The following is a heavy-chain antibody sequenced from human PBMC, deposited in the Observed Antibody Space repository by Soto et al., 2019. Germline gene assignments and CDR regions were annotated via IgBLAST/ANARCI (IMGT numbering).Heavy chain of an antibody. J-gene: IGHJ2*01. V-gene: IGHV3-30*18. D-gene: IGHD4-17*01. CDR2: ISYDGSNK. CDR1: GFTFSSYG. CDR3: PKDASYGDYQKWYFDL. Sequence: QVQLVESGGGVVQPGRSLRLSCAASGFTFSSYGMHWVRQAPGKGLEWVAVISYDGSNKYYADSVKGRFTISRDNSKNTLYLQMNSLRAEDTAVYYCPKDASYGDYQKWYFDLWGRGTLVTFSS.